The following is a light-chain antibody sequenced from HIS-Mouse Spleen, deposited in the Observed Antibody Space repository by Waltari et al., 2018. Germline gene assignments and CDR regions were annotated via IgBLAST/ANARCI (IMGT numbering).Light chain of an antibody. V-gene: IGLV2-11*01. CDR1: SSDVGGYNY. Sequence: QSALTQPRSVSGSPGQSVTISCTGTSSDVGGYNYVSWYQQNPGKAPKLMIYDVSKRPSGVRDRFSGSKSGNPASLTISGLQAEDEADYYCCSYAGSYAWVFGGGTKLTVL. J-gene: IGLJ3*02. CDR3: CSYAGSYAWV. CDR2: DVS.